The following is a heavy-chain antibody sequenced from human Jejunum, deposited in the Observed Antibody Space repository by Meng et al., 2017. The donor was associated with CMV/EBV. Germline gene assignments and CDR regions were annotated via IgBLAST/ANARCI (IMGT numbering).Heavy chain of an antibody. J-gene: IGHJ5*02. D-gene: IGHD6-13*01. CDR3: ARDIAPSGAWWFDL. Sequence: QVHLVQSGAEVKMPGASLKVPCKASGYTFTDHYLHWVRQAPGQSLEWIGWVNPKDGDTKYGQNFQGRVTMTSDTSISITYMELSWLRSDDTALYYCARDIAPSGAWWFDLWGQGTLVTVSS. V-gene: IGHV1-2*02. CDR2: VNPKDGDT. CDR1: GYTFTDHY.